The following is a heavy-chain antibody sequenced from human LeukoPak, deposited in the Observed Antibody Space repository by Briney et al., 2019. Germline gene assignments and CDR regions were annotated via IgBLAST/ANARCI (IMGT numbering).Heavy chain of an antibody. Sequence: SQTLSLTCAVSGGSISSGGYSWSWIRQPPGKGLEWIGYIYHSGRTYYNTSLKSRVTISVDRSKNQFSLKLSSVTAADTAVYYCARVNYDFWSGYLGRFDPWGQGTLVTVSS. V-gene: IGHV4-30-2*01. D-gene: IGHD3-3*01. CDR2: IYHSGRT. CDR1: GGSISSGGYS. CDR3: ARVNYDFWSGYLGRFDP. J-gene: IGHJ5*02.